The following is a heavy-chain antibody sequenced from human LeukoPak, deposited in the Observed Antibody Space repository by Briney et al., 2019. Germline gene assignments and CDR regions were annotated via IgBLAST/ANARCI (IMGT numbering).Heavy chain of an antibody. CDR2: ISSSSGYI. CDR3: VRVSGDEAYCGGDCLLGGLDV. J-gene: IGHJ6*02. V-gene: IGHV3-21*01. Sequence: GESLKISCAASGFTLSRYTMNWVRQAPGKGLEWVSSISSSSGYIYYVDSVKGRFTISRDNAKNSLYLQMNSLRAEDTAVYYCVRVSGDEAYCGGDCLLGGLDVWGQGTTVTVSS. CDR1: GFTLSRYT. D-gene: IGHD2-21*02.